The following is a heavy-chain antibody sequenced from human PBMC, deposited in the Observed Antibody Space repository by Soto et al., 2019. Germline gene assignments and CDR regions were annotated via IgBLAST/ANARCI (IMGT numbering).Heavy chain of an antibody. Sequence: ASVKVSCKASGYTFSGFYMHWLRQSPGQGLEWMGWINPNSGGTKSAEKFQGRVTMTRDTSISTAYMELSRLTSGDTAVYYCASAAVTGTAGLDFWGQGTQVTVSS. CDR3: ASAAVTGTAGLDF. J-gene: IGHJ4*02. CDR2: INPNSGGT. D-gene: IGHD6-19*01. V-gene: IGHV1-2*02. CDR1: GYTFSGFY.